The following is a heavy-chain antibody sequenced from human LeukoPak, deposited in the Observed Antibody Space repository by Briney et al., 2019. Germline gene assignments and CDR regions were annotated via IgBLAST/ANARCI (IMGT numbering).Heavy chain of an antibody. CDR1: GYTFTSYD. Sequence: ASVKVSCKASGYTFTSYDINWVRQATGQGLKWMGWMNPNSGNTGYAQKFQGRVTMTRNTSISTAYMELSSLRSEDTAVYYCARGLSGTTGFDYWGQGTLVTVSS. CDR3: ARGLSGTTGFDY. D-gene: IGHD1-7*01. CDR2: MNPNSGNT. V-gene: IGHV1-8*01. J-gene: IGHJ4*02.